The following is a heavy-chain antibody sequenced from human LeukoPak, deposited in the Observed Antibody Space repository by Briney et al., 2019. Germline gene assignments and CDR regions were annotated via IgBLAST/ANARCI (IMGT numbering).Heavy chain of an antibody. Sequence: GGSLRLSCAASGFTFDDYAMHWVRQAPGKGLEWVSGISWNSGSIGYADSVKGRFTISRDNAKNSLCLQMNSLRAEDTALYYCAKGGDDSSGYYQYYFDYWGQGTLVTVSS. D-gene: IGHD3-22*01. CDR2: ISWNSGSI. CDR3: AKGGDDSSGYYQYYFDY. CDR1: GFTFDDYA. V-gene: IGHV3-9*01. J-gene: IGHJ4*02.